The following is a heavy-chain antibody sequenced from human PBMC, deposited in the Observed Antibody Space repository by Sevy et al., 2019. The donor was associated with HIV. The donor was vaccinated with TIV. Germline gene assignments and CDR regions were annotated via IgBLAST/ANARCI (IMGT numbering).Heavy chain of an antibody. V-gene: IGHV1-8*01. CDR1: RSTFASND. D-gene: IGHD3-22*01. CDR3: AQGYYFTY. J-gene: IGHJ4*02. Sequence: ASVKVSCKASRSTFASNDINWLRQAPGQGLEWVGWMRPNSGEVVYAQKFQGRVTVTRNISITTAYMELGRLRFDDTAVYYCAQGYYFTYWGQGTVVTVSS. CDR2: MRPNSGEV.